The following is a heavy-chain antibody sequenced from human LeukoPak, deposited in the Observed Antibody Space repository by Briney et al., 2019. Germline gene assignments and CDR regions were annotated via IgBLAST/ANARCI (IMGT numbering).Heavy chain of an antibody. Sequence: GGSLRLSCAASGFTFTSYAMSWVRQAPGKRVEWVSAISGSGGSTYYAESVKGRFTISRDNSKNTLYLQMNSLRAEDTAVYYCAKDPLVNSQEYFDYWGQGTLVTVSS. CDR3: AKDPLVNSQEYFDY. CDR1: GFTFTSYA. D-gene: IGHD2/OR15-2a*01. J-gene: IGHJ4*02. V-gene: IGHV3-23*01. CDR2: ISGSGGST.